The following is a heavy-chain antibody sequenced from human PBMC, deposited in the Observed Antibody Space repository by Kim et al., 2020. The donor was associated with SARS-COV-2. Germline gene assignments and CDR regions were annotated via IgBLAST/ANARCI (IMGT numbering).Heavy chain of an antibody. V-gene: IGHV4-34*01. CDR3: ARGPVVVVPAAEAGRIAVPYDY. J-gene: IGHJ4*02. Sequence: SETLSLTCAVYGGSFSGYYWSWIRQPPGKGLEWIGEINHSGSTNYNPSLKSRVTISVDTSKNQFSLKLSSVTAADTAVYYCARGPVVVVPAAEAGRIAVPYDYWGQGTLVTVSS. CDR2: INHSGST. D-gene: IGHD2-2*01. CDR1: GGSFSGYY.